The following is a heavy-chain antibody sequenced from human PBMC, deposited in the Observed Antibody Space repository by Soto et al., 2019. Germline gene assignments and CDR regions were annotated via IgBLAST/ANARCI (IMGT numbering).Heavy chain of an antibody. D-gene: IGHD2-2*01. CDR1: GYSFTSYW. Sequence: EVQLVQSGAEVKKPGESLRISCKGSGYSFTSYWISWVRQMPGKGLEWMGRIDPSDSYTNYSPSFQGHVTISADKSISTAYLQWSSLKASDTAMYYCARLTVPAARGYYYYGMDVWGQGTTVTVSS. J-gene: IGHJ6*02. CDR2: IDPSDSYT. CDR3: ARLTVPAARGYYYYGMDV. V-gene: IGHV5-10-1*03.